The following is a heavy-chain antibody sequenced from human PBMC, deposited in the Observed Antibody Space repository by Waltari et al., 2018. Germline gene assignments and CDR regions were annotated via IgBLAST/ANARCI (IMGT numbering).Heavy chain of an antibody. CDR3: ARDVEARYYDSGAVFDY. CDR1: GYNFTSYG. Sequence: QVQLVQSGAEVKKPRASLKVSCKGSGYNFTSYGISWLRQAPGTGLESMGWISAYNGNTNYAQKLQGRVTMTTDTSTSTAYMELRSLRSDDTAVYYCARDVEARYYDSGAVFDYWGQGTLVTVSS. V-gene: IGHV1-18*01. D-gene: IGHD3-22*01. J-gene: IGHJ4*02. CDR2: ISAYNGNT.